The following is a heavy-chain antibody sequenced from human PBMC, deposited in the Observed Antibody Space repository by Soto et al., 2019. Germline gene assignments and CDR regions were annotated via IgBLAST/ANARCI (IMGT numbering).Heavy chain of an antibody. CDR3: ASGTHYYGSGSYLN. CDR1: GFTFSSYS. J-gene: IGHJ4*02. Sequence: EVQLVESGGGLVKPGGSLRLSCAASGFTFSSYSMNWVRQAPGKGLEWVSSISSSSSYIYYADSVKGRFTISRDNAKNSLYLQMNSLRAEDTAVYYCASGTHYYGSGSYLNWGQGTLVTVSS. D-gene: IGHD3-10*01. V-gene: IGHV3-21*01. CDR2: ISSSSSYI.